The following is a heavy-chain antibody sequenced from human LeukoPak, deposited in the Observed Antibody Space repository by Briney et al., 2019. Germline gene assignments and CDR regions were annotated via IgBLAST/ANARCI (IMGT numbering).Heavy chain of an antibody. D-gene: IGHD2-2*01. CDR1: GFTFSSYA. J-gene: IGHJ4*02. V-gene: IGHV3-23*01. CDR3: AKVETSGGANCYALDY. Sequence: GGSLRLSCAASGFTFSSYAMTWVRQAPVKGLEWVSAISGSDGSTYYADSVKGRFTISRDDSQNTLYLQMNSLSAEDTAVYYCAKVETSGGANCYALDYWGQGTLVTVSS. CDR2: ISGSDGST.